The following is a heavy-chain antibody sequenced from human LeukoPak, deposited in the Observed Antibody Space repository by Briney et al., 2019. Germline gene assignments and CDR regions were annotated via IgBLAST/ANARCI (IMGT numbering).Heavy chain of an antibody. V-gene: IGHV3-30-3*01. D-gene: IGHD2-15*01. J-gene: IGHJ4*02. CDR1: GFTFSSYA. Sequence: PGRSLRLSCAASGFTFSSYAMHWVRQAPGKGLEWVAVISYDGSNKYYADSVKRRFTISRDNSKNTLYLQMNSLRAEDTAVYYCASPYCSGGSCGFDYWGQATLATVSS. CDR3: ASPYCSGGSCGFDY. CDR2: ISYDGSNK.